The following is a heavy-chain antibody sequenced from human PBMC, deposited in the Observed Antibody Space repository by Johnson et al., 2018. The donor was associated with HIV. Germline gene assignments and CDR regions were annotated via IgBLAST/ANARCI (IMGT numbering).Heavy chain of an antibody. CDR1: GFTFSSYA. CDR3: ARGPWLAFDI. J-gene: IGHJ3*02. CDR2: ISYDGSNK. V-gene: IGHV3-30*04. D-gene: IGHD6-19*01. Sequence: HVQLVESGGGVVQPGMSLRLSSAASGFTFSSYAMHWVRQAPGKGLEWVAVISYDGSNKYYADSVKGRFTISRDNSKNTLYLQMNSLRADDTGVYYCARGPWLAFDIWGQGTMVTVSS.